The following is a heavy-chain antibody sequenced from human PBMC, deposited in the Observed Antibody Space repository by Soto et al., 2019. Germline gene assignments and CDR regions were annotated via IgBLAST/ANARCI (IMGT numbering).Heavy chain of an antibody. CDR2: ISYDGSNK. D-gene: IGHD2-2*01. CDR3: AKDPSQLLVYGMDV. V-gene: IGHV3-30*18. Sequence: VGSLRLSCAASGFTFSSYGMHWVRQAPGKGLEWVAVISYDGSNKYYADSVKGRFTISRDNSKNTLYLQMNSLRAEDTAVYYCAKDPSQLLVYGMDVWGQGTTVTVSS. CDR1: GFTFSSYG. J-gene: IGHJ6*02.